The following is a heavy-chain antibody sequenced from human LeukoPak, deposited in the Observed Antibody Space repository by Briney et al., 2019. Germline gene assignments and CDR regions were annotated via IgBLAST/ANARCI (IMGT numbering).Heavy chain of an antibody. CDR1: GFTFSDYY. D-gene: IGHD3-9*01. CDR2: ISSSGSTI. CDR3: ARDQYYDILTGPPSY. J-gene: IGHJ4*02. V-gene: IGHV3-11*01. Sequence: KARGSLRLSCAASGFTFSDYYMSWIRQAPGKGLEWVSYISSSGSTIYYADSVKGRFTISRDNAKNSLYLQMNSLRAEDTAVYYCARDQYYDILTGPPSYWGQGTLVTVSS.